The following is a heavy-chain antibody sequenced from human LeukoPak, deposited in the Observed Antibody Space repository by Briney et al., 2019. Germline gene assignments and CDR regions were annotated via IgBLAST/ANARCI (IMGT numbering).Heavy chain of an antibody. V-gene: IGHV3-9*03. D-gene: IGHD1-26*01. CDR2: ISWNSGSI. CDR1: GFTFDDYA. J-gene: IGHJ4*02. Sequence: SLRLSCAASGFTFDDYAMHWVRQAPGKGLEWVSGISWNSGSIGYADSVKGRFTISRDNAKNSLYLQMNSLRAEDMALYYCAKDTSHAVSGSLDYWGQGTLVTVSS. CDR3: AKDTSHAVSGSLDY.